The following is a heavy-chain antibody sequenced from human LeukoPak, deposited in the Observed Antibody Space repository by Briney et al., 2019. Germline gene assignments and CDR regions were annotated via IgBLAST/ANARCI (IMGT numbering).Heavy chain of an antibody. CDR2: IKKKANIYTT. CDR3: TGARGGRSWDY. CDR1: GFTFSDHY. J-gene: IGHJ4*02. Sequence: GGSLRLSCAASGFTFSDHYIDWVRQAPGKGLEWVGRIKKKANIYTTEYAASVKGRFTISRDDSKNSLYLQMNSLKTEDTAVYYCTGARGGRSWDYWGQGTLVTVSS. D-gene: IGHD1-26*01. V-gene: IGHV3-72*01.